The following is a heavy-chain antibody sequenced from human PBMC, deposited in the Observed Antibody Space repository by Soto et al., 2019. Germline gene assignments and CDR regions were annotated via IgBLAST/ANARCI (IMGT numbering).Heavy chain of an antibody. Sequence: QVQLVQSGAEVKRPGSSVKVSCKASGDMFRNSAFTWVRQAPGQGLAWMGVIIPLFRKTNVAQNFQGRVTFTADESTSSLYMEASSLTSEDTAVYYCARARLSNGDPNIYFFYGLDVWCQGTTITVSS. CDR1: GDMFRNSA. CDR3: ARARLSNGDPNIYFFYGLDV. CDR2: IIPLFRKT. J-gene: IGHJ6*02. V-gene: IGHV1-69*01. D-gene: IGHD3-10*01.